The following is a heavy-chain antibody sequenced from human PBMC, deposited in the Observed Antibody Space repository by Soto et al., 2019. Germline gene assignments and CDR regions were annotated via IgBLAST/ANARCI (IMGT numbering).Heavy chain of an antibody. J-gene: IGHJ5*02. Sequence: SETLSLTCTVSGGSISSYYWSWIRQPPGKGLEWIGYIYYSGSTNYNPSLKSRVTISVDTSKNQFYLKLSSVTAADTAVYCWATLGGGAYSNYNWFDPWGQGTLVTVSS. CDR3: ATLGGGAYSNYNWFDP. CDR2: IYYSGST. D-gene: IGHD4-4*01. CDR1: GGSISSYY. V-gene: IGHV4-59*08.